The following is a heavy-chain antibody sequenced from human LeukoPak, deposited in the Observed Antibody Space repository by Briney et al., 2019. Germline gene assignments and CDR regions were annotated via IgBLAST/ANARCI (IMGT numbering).Heavy chain of an antibody. Sequence: PGGSLRLSCAASGFTFSSYAMSWVRQAPGKGLEWVSGITTGGRPYYTDSVKGRFTISRDNSRNTLYLQMNSLRAEDTALYYCAKVASTGWHYFDYWGQGTQVTVSS. V-gene: IGHV3-23*01. J-gene: IGHJ4*02. CDR2: ITTGGRP. D-gene: IGHD6-19*01. CDR3: AKVASTGWHYFDY. CDR1: GFTFSSYA.